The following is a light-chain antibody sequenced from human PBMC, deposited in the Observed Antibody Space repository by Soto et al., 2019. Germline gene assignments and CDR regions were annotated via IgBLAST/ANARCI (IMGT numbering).Light chain of an antibody. V-gene: IGLV2-14*01. Sequence: QSALTQPASVSGSPGQSITISCTGTSRDVGGYNYFSWHQQHPGKAPKVIITEVSNRPSGVSNPFSGSKSGNTAALNISGLQAEDEADYYCSSYISSSTFVVFGGGTKLTVL. CDR2: EVS. J-gene: IGLJ2*01. CDR3: SSYISSSTFVV. CDR1: SRDVGGYNY.